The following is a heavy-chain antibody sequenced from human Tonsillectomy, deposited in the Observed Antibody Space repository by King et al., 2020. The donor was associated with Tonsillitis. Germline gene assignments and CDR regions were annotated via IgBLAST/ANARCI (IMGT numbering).Heavy chain of an antibody. CDR3: VRDSCNNTSCYPFDY. Sequence: QLVQYGAEVKKPGASVKVSCQASGYTFTDYYKHWVRRAPGQGLEWMEWIKSDTGGTRYGQKFQGRVTMTRDTSISTAYMELTRLRSDDTAVYYCVRDSCNNTSCYPFDYWGQGTLVTVSS. CDR1: GYTFTDYY. J-gene: IGHJ4*02. D-gene: IGHD2-2*01. CDR2: IKSDTGGT. V-gene: IGHV1-2*02.